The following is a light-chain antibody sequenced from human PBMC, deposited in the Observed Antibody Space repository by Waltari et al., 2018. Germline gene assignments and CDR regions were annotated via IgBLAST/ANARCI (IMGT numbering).Light chain of an antibody. CDR2: GAS. Sequence: EIVLTQSPGTLSLSPAASPPLSCRASQSVSSSYLAWYQQKPGQAARLLIYGASSRATGIPDRFSGSGSGTDFTLIISRLEPEDFAVYYCQQYDKSHLTFGGGTKVEIK. CDR3: QQYDKSHLT. V-gene: IGKV3-20*01. CDR1: QSVSSSY. J-gene: IGKJ4*01.